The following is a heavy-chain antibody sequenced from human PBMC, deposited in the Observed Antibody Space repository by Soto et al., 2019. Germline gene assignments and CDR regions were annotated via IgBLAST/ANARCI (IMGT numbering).Heavy chain of an antibody. CDR1: GGSISSYY. D-gene: IGHD1-26*01. J-gene: IGHJ4*02. CDR2: IYYSGST. V-gene: IGHV4-59*08. CDR3: ARHVVGATYYFDY. Sequence: SETLSLTCTVSGGSISSYYWSWIRQPPGKGLEWIGYIYYSGSTNYNPSLKSRFTISVDTSKNQFSLKLSSVTAADTAVYYCARHVVGATYYFDYWGQGTLVTVSS.